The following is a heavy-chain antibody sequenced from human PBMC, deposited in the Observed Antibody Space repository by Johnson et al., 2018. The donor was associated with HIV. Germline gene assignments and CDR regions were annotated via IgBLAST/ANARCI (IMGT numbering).Heavy chain of an antibody. V-gene: IGHV3-20*04. CDR1: GFTFDDHG. CDR3: ARGLQSMTVVVTRGAFDI. CDR2: INWNGGSK. D-gene: IGHD2-2*01. Sequence: VQLVESGGGVVRPGGSLRLSCAASGFTFDDHGMSWVRQVPGKGLEWVSGINWNGGSKDYADSVKGRFTISRDNSKNTLYLQMNSLRVEDTAVYYCARGLQSMTVVVTRGAFDIWGQGTMVTVSS. J-gene: IGHJ3*02.